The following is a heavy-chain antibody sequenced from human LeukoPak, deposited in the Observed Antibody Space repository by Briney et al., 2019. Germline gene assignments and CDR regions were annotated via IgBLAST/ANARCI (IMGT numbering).Heavy chain of an antibody. CDR2: INGGGVST. CDR1: GFIFSAYG. V-gene: IGHV3-23*01. D-gene: IGHD3-22*01. CDR3: AKEVYDSSGYYLDY. Sequence: GGSLRLSCAASGFIFSAYGMSWVRQAPGKGLEWVSAINGGGVSTYYADSVKGRFTVPRENSKNTLYLQMDSLTAEDTAIYYCAKEVYDSSGYYLDYWGQGTLVTVSS. J-gene: IGHJ4*02.